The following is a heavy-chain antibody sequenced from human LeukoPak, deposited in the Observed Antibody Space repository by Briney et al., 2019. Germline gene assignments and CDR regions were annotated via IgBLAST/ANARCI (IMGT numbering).Heavy chain of an antibody. CDR1: GFTFNSYA. CDR3: AKTLGYSGYFSP. J-gene: IGHJ5*02. CDR2: ISGGGVNT. Sequence: GGSLRPSCAGSGFTFNSYAMTWVRQAPGKGLEWVSAISGGGVNTYYADSVKGRFTISRDNSKNMLYLQMNSLRAEDTAVYYCAKTLGYSGYFSPWGQGTLVTVSS. V-gene: IGHV3-23*01. D-gene: IGHD3-22*01.